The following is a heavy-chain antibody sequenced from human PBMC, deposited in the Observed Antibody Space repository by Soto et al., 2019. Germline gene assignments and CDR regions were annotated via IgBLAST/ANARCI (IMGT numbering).Heavy chain of an antibody. CDR1: GGTFSSYA. J-gene: IGHJ4*02. CDR3: ASHYDSSGYYYRGLDY. CDR2: IIPIFGTA. Sequence: QVQLVQSGAEVKKPGSSVKVSCKASGGTFSSYAISWVRQAPGQGLEWMGGIIPIFGTADYAQKFQGRVTITADESTXXGNMALSSLRSEDTAVYYCASHYDSSGYYYRGLDYWGQGTLVTVSS. D-gene: IGHD3-22*01. V-gene: IGHV1-69*12.